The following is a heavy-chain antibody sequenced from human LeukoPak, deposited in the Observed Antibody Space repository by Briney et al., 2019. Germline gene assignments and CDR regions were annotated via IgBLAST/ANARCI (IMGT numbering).Heavy chain of an antibody. D-gene: IGHD6-13*01. CDR3: ARVGSSWYNYFDP. J-gene: IGHJ5*02. CDR1: GYTFTSYD. CDR2: MNPNTGNT. Sequence: ASVKLSCKASGYTFTSYDINWVRQATGQGLEWMGWMNPNTGNTAYAQKLQGRVTMTRNTSTRTAYMELNSLPSDDTAVYYCARVGSSWYNYFDPWGQGTLVTVSS. V-gene: IGHV1-8*01.